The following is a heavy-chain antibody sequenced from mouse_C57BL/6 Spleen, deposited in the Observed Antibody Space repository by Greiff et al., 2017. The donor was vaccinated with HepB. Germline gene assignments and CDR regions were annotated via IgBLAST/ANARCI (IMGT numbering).Heavy chain of an antibody. CDR3: ATLTGTWYFDV. CDR2: INYDGSST. D-gene: IGHD4-1*01. CDR1: GFTFSDYY. V-gene: IGHV5-16*01. Sequence: EVQVVESEGGLVQPGSSMKLSCTASGFTFSDYYMAWVRQVPEKGLEWVANINYDGSSTYYLDSLKSRFIISRDNAKNILYLQMSSLKSEDTATYYCATLTGTWYFDVWGTGTTVTVSS. J-gene: IGHJ1*03.